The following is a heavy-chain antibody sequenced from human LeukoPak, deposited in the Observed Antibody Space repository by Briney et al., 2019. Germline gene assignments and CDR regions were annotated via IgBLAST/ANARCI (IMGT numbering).Heavy chain of an antibody. V-gene: IGHV3-30*18. D-gene: IGHD3-16*02. CDR2: ISYDGRDK. J-gene: IGHJ4*02. CDR1: GFTFSSYG. Sequence: GGSLRLSCAASGFTFSSYGVHWVRQAPGKGLEWVAVISYDGRDKYYAASVKGRFTITRDNPKDTLYLQMNSLRAADTAVYYCAKDYDYVWGSFRHIDYWGQGTLVTVSS. CDR3: AKDYDYVWGSFRHIDY.